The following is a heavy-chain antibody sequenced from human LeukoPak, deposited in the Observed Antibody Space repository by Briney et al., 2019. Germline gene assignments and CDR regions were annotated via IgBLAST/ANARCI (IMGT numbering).Heavy chain of an antibody. CDR1: GFTFSSYS. CDR3: ASGVVAAFY. V-gene: IGHV3-48*04. Sequence: GGSLTLSCAASGFTFSSYSMNWVRQAPGKGLEWVSYISSSSSTIYYADSVKGRFTISRDNAKNSLYLQMNSPRAEDTAVYCCASGVVAAFYWGQGTLVTVSS. CDR2: ISSSSSTI. D-gene: IGHD3-22*01. J-gene: IGHJ4*02.